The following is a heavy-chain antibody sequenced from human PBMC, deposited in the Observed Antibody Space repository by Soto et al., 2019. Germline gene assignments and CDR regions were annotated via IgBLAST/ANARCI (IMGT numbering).Heavy chain of an antibody. J-gene: IGHJ5*02. Sequence: ASVKVSCKASGGTFSSYAISWVRQAPGQGLEWMGGIIPIFGTANYAQKFQGRVTITADESTSTAYMELSSLGSEDTAVYYCARDLGPNKPTNYDFWSGYPPGWFDPWGQGTLVTVSS. CDR1: GGTFSSYA. D-gene: IGHD3-3*01. V-gene: IGHV1-69*13. CDR2: IIPIFGTA. CDR3: ARDLGPNKPTNYDFWSGYPPGWFDP.